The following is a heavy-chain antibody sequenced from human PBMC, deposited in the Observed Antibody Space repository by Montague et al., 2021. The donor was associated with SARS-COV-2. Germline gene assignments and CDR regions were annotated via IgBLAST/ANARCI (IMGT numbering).Heavy chain of an antibody. J-gene: IGHJ6*03. D-gene: IGHD2-2*01. CDR3: ARETIVPAAIGYYYYMDV. V-gene: IGHV3-74*01. CDR2: INSDVSIT. CDR1: GFTFSSYW. Sequence: SLRLSCAASGFTFSSYWMHWVRQAPGKGLVWVSRINSDVSITNYADSVKGRSTISRDNAKNTLYLQMNSLRDDDTAVYYCARETIVPAAIGYYYYMDVWGKGTPVTVSS.